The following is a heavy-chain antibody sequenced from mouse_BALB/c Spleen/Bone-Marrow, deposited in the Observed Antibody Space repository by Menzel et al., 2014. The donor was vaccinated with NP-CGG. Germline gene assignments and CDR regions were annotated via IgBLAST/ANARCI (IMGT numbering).Heavy chain of an antibody. V-gene: IGHV8-8-1*01. D-gene: IGHD1-2*01. Sequence: QVTLKVCGLGTLQPSQTLSLTCSFSGFSLSTYGTAVNWIRQPSGNGLEWLAQIGSADSKLYNPFLISRITISKDTSNSQVYRKNTIVHTEDSATYYCTHRANGGAFGFWGQGTILAIST. J-gene: IGHJ2*01. CDR3: THRANGGAFGF. CDR1: GFSLSTYGTA. CDR2: IGSADSK.